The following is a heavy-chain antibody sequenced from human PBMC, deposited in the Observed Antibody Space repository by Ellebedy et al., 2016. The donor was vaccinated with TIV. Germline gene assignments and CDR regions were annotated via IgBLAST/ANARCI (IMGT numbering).Heavy chain of an antibody. V-gene: IGHV1-18*01. CDR3: ARDRPVDLAYPY. CDR2: ISAYNGNT. D-gene: IGHD2-21*01. CDR1: GYTFTSYG. Sequence: ASVKVSXXASGYTFTSYGISWVRQAPGQGLEWMGWISAYNGNTNYAQKLQGRVTMTTDTSTSTAYMELRSLRSDDTAVYYCARDRPVDLAYPYWGQGTLVTVSS. J-gene: IGHJ4*02.